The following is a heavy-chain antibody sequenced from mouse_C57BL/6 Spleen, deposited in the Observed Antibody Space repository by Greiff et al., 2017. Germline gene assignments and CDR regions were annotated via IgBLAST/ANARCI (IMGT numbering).Heavy chain of an antibody. D-gene: IGHD2-4*01. CDR2: INPSTGGT. Sequence: EVHLVESGPELVKPGASVKISCKASGYSFTGYYMNWVKQSPEKSLEWIGEINPSTGGTTYNQKFKAKATLTVDKSSSTAYMQLKSLTSEDSAVYYCARSGYDYDDYAMDYWGQGTSVTVSS. V-gene: IGHV1-42*01. J-gene: IGHJ4*01. CDR3: ARSGYDYDDYAMDY. CDR1: GYSFTGYY.